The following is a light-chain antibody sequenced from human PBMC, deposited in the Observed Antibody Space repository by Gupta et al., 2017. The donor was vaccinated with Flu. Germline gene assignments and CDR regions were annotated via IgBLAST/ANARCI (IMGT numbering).Light chain of an antibody. CDR2: NNK. J-gene: IGLJ1*01. CDR3: AAWDDSLNGHV. Sequence: QSVLTQPPSASATPGPRVTIDCHGSNSNIGTNRVNWYQHLPGSAPKYLIYNNKQRPFGIPDRFSGSRSGTSASLTISGLQSEDEAYYYCAAWDDSLNGHVFGTGTKLTVV. CDR1: NSNIGTNR. V-gene: IGLV1-44*01.